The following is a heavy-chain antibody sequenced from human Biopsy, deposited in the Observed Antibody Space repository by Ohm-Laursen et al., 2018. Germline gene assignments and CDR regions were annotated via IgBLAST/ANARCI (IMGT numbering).Heavy chain of an antibody. D-gene: IGHD3-22*01. J-gene: IGHJ3*01. CDR2: IYPGGST. Sequence: TLSLTCALYNVSFSSFYWSWIRQPPGKGLEWIGRIYPGGSTNYNPSLKSRVTMSVDTSKKQPSLRLRSVTAADTAMYYCASVVLGPTNDAFDLWGQGTMVVVSS. V-gene: IGHV4-59*10. CDR3: ASVVLGPTNDAFDL. CDR1: NVSFSSFY.